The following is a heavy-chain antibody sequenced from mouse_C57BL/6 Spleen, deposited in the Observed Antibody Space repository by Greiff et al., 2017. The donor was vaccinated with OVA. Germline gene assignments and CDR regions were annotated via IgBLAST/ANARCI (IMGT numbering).Heavy chain of an antibody. D-gene: IGHD4-1*01. J-gene: IGHJ2*01. CDR2: IDPGDGDT. Sequence: VQLQQSGPELVKPGASVKISCKASGYAFSSSWMNWVKQRPGKGLEWIGRIDPGDGDTNYNGKFKGKATLTADKSSSTAYMQLSSLTSEDSAVYFCARANWDYWGQGTTLTVSS. CDR3: ARANWDY. CDR1: GYAFSSSW. V-gene: IGHV1-82*01.